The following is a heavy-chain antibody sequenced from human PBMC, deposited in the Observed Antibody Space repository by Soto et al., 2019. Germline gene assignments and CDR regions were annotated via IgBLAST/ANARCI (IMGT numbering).Heavy chain of an antibody. CDR2: IYYSGST. V-gene: IGHV4-59*01. CDR3: ARADYDFWSGYYSVWFDP. Sequence: SETLSVTCTVSGGSIRSYYWSWIRQPPGKVLEWIGYIYYSGSTNYNPSLKSRVTISVDTSKNKFSLKLSSVTAADTALYYCARADYDFWSGYYSVWFDPWGHGTLDTVSS. CDR1: GGSIRSYY. D-gene: IGHD3-3*01. J-gene: IGHJ5*02.